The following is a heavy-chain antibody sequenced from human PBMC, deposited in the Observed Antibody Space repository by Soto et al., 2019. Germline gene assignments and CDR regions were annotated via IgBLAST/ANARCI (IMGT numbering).Heavy chain of an antibody. Sequence: ASVKVSCKVSGYTLTELSMHWVRQAPGKGLEWMGGFDPEDGETIYAQKFQGRVTMTEDTSTDTAYMELSSLRSEDTAMYYCATTLSSSGYYFGDAFDIWGQGTMVTVSS. CDR2: FDPEDGET. CDR3: ATTLSSSGYYFGDAFDI. D-gene: IGHD3-22*01. J-gene: IGHJ3*02. V-gene: IGHV1-24*01. CDR1: GYTLTELS.